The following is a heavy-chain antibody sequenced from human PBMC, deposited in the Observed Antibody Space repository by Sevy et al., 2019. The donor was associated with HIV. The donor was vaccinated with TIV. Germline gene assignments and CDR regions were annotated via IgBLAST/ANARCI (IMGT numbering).Heavy chain of an antibody. Sequence: GGSLRFSCEASGFTVSGNYMAWVRLAPGKGLEWVSLIDSGGSTYYADSVKGRFTISRDNAKNTLYLQMNPLRAEDTAVYFCARDRYYDASGYYYYYYGIDVWGQGTTVTVSS. D-gene: IGHD3-22*01. CDR3: ARDRYYDASGYYYYYYGIDV. V-gene: IGHV3-66*01. CDR2: IDSGGST. CDR1: GFTVSGNY. J-gene: IGHJ6*02.